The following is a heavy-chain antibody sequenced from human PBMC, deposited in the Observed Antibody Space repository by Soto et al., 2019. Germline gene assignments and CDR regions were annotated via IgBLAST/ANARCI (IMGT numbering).Heavy chain of an antibody. CDR1: GGSISSGGYY. D-gene: IGHD6-13*01. J-gene: IGHJ4*02. CDR3: ARGGIAAAAPPDY. CDR2: IYYSGST. Sequence: QVQLQESGPGLVKPSQTLSLTCTVSGGSISSGGYYWSWIRQHPGKGLEWIGYIYYSGSTYYNPSLRRRVTISLDTSKNQFSLKLSSVTAADTAVYYCARGGIAAAAPPDYWGQGTLVTVSS. V-gene: IGHV4-31*03.